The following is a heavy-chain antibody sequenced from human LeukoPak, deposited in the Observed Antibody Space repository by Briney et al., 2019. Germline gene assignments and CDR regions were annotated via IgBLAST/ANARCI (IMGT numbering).Heavy chain of an antibody. CDR3: AREYSYGFYFDY. Sequence: ASVKVSCKASGYTFTGYYIHWVRQAPGQGLECMGRVNPNSGGANYAQKFQGRVTMTRDTSITTAYLELSRLRSDDTAVYYCAREYSYGFYFDYWGQGTLVTVSS. CDR1: GYTFTGYY. CDR2: VNPNSGGA. V-gene: IGHV1-2*06. J-gene: IGHJ4*02. D-gene: IGHD5-18*01.